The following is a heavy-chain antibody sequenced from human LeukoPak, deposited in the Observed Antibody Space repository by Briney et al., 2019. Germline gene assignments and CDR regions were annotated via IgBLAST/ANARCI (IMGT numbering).Heavy chain of an antibody. J-gene: IGHJ4*02. D-gene: IGHD2-2*01. CDR1: GFTVSSNY. V-gene: IGHV3-23*01. Sequence: PGGSLRLSCAASGFTVSSNYMSWVRQAPGKGLEWVSAISGSGGSTYYADSVKGRFTISRDNSKNTLYLQMNSLRAEDTAVYYCAKGECSSTSCHAGYWGQGTLVTVSS. CDR3: AKGECSSTSCHAGY. CDR2: ISGSGGST.